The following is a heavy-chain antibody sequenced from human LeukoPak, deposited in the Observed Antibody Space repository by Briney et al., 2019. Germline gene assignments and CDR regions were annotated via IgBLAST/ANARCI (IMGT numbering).Heavy chain of an antibody. D-gene: IGHD5-12*01. CDR2: IIPIFGTA. CDR3: AREYSGYPRYWFDP. CDR1: GGTFSSYT. Sequence: ASVKVSCKASGGTFSSYTISWVRQAPGQGLEWMGGIIPIFGTANYAQKFQGRVTITADESTSTAYMELSSLRSEDTAVYYCAREYSGYPRYWFDPWGQGTLVTVSS. J-gene: IGHJ5*02. V-gene: IGHV1-69*13.